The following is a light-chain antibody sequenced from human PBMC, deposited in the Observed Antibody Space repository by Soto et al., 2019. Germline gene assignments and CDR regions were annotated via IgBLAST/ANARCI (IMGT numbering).Light chain of an antibody. J-gene: IGLJ2*01. CDR2: EVT. Sequence: QSVLTQPPSASGSPGQSVTISCTGASSDVGGYSYVSWYQQHPGKAPKLMISEVTRRPSGVPDRFSGSKSDNTASLTVSGLQAEDEADYYCSSYSGSNNYVVFGGGTQLTVL. CDR1: SSDVGGYSY. V-gene: IGLV2-8*01. CDR3: SSYSGSNNYVV.